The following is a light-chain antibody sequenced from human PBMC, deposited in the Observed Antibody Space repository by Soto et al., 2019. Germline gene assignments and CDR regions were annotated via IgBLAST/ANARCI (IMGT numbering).Light chain of an antibody. CDR1: SSNIGAGYD. Sequence: QSVLTQPPSVSGAPGQRVTISCTGSSSNIGAGYDVHWYQQLPGTDPKLLIYGNSNRPSGVPDRFSGSTSGTSASLDITGLQADDKSEYYCQSYVSSLSGFYVFGTGTKVTVL. V-gene: IGLV1-40*01. CDR2: GNS. J-gene: IGLJ1*01. CDR3: QSYVSSLSGFYV.